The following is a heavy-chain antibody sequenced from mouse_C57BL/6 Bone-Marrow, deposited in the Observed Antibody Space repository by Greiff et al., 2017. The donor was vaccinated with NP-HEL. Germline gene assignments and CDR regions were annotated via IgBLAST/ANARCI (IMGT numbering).Heavy chain of an antibody. CDR2: IYPYNGVS. D-gene: IGHD2-3*01. V-gene: IGHV1-31*01. Sequence: VQLKESGPELVKPGASVKISCKASGYSFTGYYMHWVKQSHGNILDWIGYIYPYNGVSSYNQKFKGKATLTVDKSSSTAYKELRSLTSEDSAVYYCARYGGWLPFFDYWAKAPLSQSPQ. CDR3: ARYGGWLPFFDY. J-gene: IGHJ2*01. CDR1: GYSFTGYY.